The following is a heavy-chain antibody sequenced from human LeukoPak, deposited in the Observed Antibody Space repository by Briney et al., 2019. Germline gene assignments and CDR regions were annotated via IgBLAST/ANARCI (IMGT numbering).Heavy chain of an antibody. CDR3: AREGRDYGGNSEVPFDY. CDR2: IYYSGST. J-gene: IGHJ4*02. V-gene: IGHV4-31*03. D-gene: IGHD4-23*01. Sequence: SETLSLTCTVSGGSISSGGYYWSWIRQHPGKGLEWIGYIYYSGSTYYNPSLKSRVTISEDTSKNQFSLKLSSVTAADTAVYYCAREGRDYGGNSEVPFDYWGQGTLVTVSS. CDR1: GGSISSGGYY.